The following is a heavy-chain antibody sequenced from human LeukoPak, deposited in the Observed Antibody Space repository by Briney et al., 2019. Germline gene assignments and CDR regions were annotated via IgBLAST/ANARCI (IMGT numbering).Heavy chain of an antibody. D-gene: IGHD1-14*01. J-gene: IGHJ3*02. CDR2: ISGSGGST. CDR3: ARVRLDRSERNLDAFEN. Sequence: GGSLRLSCAASGFTFSSYAMTWVRQAPGKGLERVSAISGSGGSTFYADSVKGRFTISRDNSKNTLYLQMNSLRAEDTAVYFCARVRLDRSERNLDAFENWGQGTMVTVSS. V-gene: IGHV3-23*01. CDR1: GFTFSSYA.